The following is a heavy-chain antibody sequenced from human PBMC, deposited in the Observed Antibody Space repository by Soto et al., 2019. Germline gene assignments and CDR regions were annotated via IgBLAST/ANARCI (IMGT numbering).Heavy chain of an antibody. CDR3: ARRPAYYDFWSGYP. V-gene: IGHV4-39*01. CDR2: IYYSGST. CDR1: GGSISSSSYY. D-gene: IGHD3-3*01. Sequence: SETLSLTCTVSGGSISSSSYYWGWIRQPPGKGLEWIGSIYYSGSTYYNPSLKSRVTISVDTSKNQFSLKLSSVTAADTAVYYCARRPAYYDFWSGYPWGHGTLVTVS. J-gene: IGHJ5*02.